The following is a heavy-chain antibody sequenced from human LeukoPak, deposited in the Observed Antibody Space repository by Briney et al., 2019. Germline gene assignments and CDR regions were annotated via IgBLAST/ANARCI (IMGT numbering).Heavy chain of an antibody. CDR2: MNPNSGNT. J-gene: IGHJ4*02. CDR1: GYTFTSYD. Sequence: ASVKVSCKASGYTFTSYDINWARQATGQGLEWMGWMNPNSGNTGYAQKFQGRVTMTRNTSISTAYMELSSLRSEDTAVYYCARGISSDGYNGCWGQGTLVTVSS. D-gene: IGHD5-24*01. V-gene: IGHV1-8*01. CDR3: ARGISSDGYNGC.